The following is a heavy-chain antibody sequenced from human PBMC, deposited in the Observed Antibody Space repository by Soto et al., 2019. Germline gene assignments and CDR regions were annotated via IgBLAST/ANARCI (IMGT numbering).Heavy chain of an antibody. CDR3: ASSIGYSYGYCFDY. Sequence: SETLSLTCTVSGGSISSYYWSWIRQPPGKGLEWIGYIYYSGSTNYNPSLKSRVTISVDTSKNQFSLKLSSVTAADTAVYYCASSIGYSYGYCFDYWGQGTLVTVSS. CDR1: GGSISSYY. V-gene: IGHV4-59*01. D-gene: IGHD5-18*01. CDR2: IYYSGST. J-gene: IGHJ4*02.